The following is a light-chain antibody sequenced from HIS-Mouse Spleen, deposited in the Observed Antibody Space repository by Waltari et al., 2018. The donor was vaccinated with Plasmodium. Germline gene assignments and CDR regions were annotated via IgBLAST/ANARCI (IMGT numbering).Light chain of an antibody. CDR3: QQRSNWPRVLT. V-gene: IGKV3-11*01. CDR2: DAS. CDR1: QSVSSN. Sequence: EIVLTQSPATLSLSPGERATLSCRASQSVSSNLAWYQQKPGQAPRLRIYDASNRATGIPARFSGSGSGTDFTLTISSLEPEDFAVYYCQQRSNWPRVLTFGGGTKVEIK. J-gene: IGKJ4*01.